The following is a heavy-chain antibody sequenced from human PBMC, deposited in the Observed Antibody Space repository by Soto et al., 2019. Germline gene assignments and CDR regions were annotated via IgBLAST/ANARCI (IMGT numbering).Heavy chain of an antibody. CDR1: GFTFSSYW. CDR2: IKQDGSEK. Sequence: EVQLVESGGGLVQPGGSLRLSCAASGFTFSSYWMSWVRQAPGKGLEWVANIKQDGSEKYYVDSVKGRFTSSRDNAQNSLYLQMNSLRAEDTAVYYCARDTYYYVHNDYWGQGTLVTVSS. V-gene: IGHV3-7*03. D-gene: IGHD3-10*02. J-gene: IGHJ4*02. CDR3: ARDTYYYVHNDY.